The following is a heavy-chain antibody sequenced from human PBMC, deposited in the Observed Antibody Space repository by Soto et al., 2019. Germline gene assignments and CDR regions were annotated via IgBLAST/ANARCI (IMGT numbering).Heavy chain of an antibody. V-gene: IGHV1-3*01. CDR2: INAGNGNT. Sequence: ASVKVSCKASGYTFTSYAMHWVRQAPGQRLEWMGWINAGNGNTKYSQKFQGRVTITRDTSASTAYMELSSLRSEDTAVYYCARALLISRAPRAFDIWGQGTMVTV. CDR3: ARALLISRAPRAFDI. CDR1: GYTFTSYA. D-gene: IGHD2-21*01. J-gene: IGHJ3*02.